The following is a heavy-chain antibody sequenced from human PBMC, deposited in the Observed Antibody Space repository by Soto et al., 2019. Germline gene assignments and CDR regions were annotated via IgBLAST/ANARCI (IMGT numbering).Heavy chain of an antibody. D-gene: IGHD1-1*01. V-gene: IGHV4-4*02. CDR3: ARVRQGCSANNCSFDP. J-gene: IGHJ5*01. CDR2: VHISGHS. Sequence: LSLTCTLSGGSVRAPDWWNWVRQSPDKGLEWIAEVHISGHSNYNPSLRSRVSVSIDSSKNQFYLNLNSVTAADTAIYYCARVRQGCSANNCSFDPWGQGTQVTVSS. CDR1: GGSVRAPDW.